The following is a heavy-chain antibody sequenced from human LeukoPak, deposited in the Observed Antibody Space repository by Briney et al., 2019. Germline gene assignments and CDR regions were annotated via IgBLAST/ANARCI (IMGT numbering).Heavy chain of an antibody. J-gene: IGHJ3*02. CDR3: ARDQTTVGLHAFDI. D-gene: IGHD4-23*01. CDR2: IGSAGDT. CDR1: GFTFSIYD. Sequence: GGSLRLSCAASGFTFSIYDMHWVRHATGKGLEWVSAIGSAGDTYYPGSVKGRFTISRENAKNSLYLQMNNLRAGDTAVYYCARDQTTVGLHAFDIWGQGTMVTVSS. V-gene: IGHV3-13*01.